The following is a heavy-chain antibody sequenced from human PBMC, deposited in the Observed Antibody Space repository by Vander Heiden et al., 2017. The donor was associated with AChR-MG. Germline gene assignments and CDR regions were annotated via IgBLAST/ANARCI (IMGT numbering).Heavy chain of an antibody. J-gene: IGHJ3*02. CDR3: AKAVVVVAATSAFDI. CDR2: ISWNSGSI. V-gene: IGHV3-9*01. Sequence: EVQLVESGGGLVQPGRSLRLSCAAPGFTFDDYAMHWVRQAPGKGLEWVSGISWNSGSIGYADSVKGRFTISRDNAKNSLYLQMNSLRAEDTALYYCAKAVVVVAATSAFDIWGQGTMVTVSS. CDR1: GFTFDDYA. D-gene: IGHD2-15*01.